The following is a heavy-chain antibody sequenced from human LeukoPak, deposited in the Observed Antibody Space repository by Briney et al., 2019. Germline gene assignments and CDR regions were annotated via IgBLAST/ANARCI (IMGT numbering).Heavy chain of an antibody. V-gene: IGHV4-34*01. Sequence: PSETLSLTCAVYGGSFSGYYWSWIRQSPGRGLEWIGEIDHSGSIKYNPSLKSRVTLSVDTSKNQSSLNLDTAIAADTAVYYCARRLDNQDFDSWGQGTLVTVTS. CDR2: IDHSGSI. CDR3: ARRLDNQDFDS. CDR1: GGSFSGYY. D-gene: IGHD1-14*01. J-gene: IGHJ4*02.